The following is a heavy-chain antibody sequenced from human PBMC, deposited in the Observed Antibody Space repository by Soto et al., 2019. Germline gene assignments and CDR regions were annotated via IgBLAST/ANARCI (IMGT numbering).Heavy chain of an antibody. Sequence: EVQLLESGGGLVQPGGSLRLSCAASGFTFSTSGMSWVRQAPGKGLEWVSSISGSGDYTNYADSVKGRFTISRDNSKNTLYLQNNSLTSEDTAVYYCANPGGFDIWGQGTMVAVSS. CDR2: ISGSGDYT. CDR3: ANPGGFDI. V-gene: IGHV3-23*01. J-gene: IGHJ3*02. D-gene: IGHD2-15*01. CDR1: GFTFSTSG.